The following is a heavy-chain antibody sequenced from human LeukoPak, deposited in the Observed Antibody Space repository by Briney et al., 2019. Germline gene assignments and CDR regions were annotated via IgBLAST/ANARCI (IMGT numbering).Heavy chain of an antibody. Sequence: GGSLRVSCTTSGFTFNHYWMHWVRQVPGKGLVWVSRINGDGRSTGNADSVEGRFTISRDNARNTLYLQMNSLRADDTAVYYCAREGLNCSSSTCQRATFDYWGQGTPVTVSS. CDR3: AREGLNCSSSTCQRATFDY. J-gene: IGHJ4*02. V-gene: IGHV3-74*01. D-gene: IGHD2-2*01. CDR2: INGDGRST. CDR1: GFTFNHYW.